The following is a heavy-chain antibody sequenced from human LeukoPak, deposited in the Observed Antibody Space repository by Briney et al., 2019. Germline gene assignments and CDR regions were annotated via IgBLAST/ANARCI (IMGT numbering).Heavy chain of an antibody. J-gene: IGHJ1*01. V-gene: IGHV4-39*07. CDR2: IYNTGNT. Sequence: PSEPLSLNCTVFGDSISSSDYYWGWIRQPPGKEPEWIGSIYNTGNTYYNPSLKSRVTISLDTSNNQFSLKVTSVTAADTAVYYCARGGGLRITMVLFQHWGHGTLVAVSS. CDR3: ARGGGLRITMVLFQH. CDR1: GDSISSSDYY. D-gene: IGHD3-10*01.